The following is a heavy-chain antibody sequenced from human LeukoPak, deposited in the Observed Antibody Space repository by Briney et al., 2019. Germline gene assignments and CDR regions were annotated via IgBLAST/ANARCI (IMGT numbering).Heavy chain of an antibody. V-gene: IGHV3-7*01. J-gene: IGHJ4*02. Sequence: GGSLRLSCVGSGFTFSAHWMTRVRQAPGKGLEWVANIKQDGSEKYYVDSVKGRFTISRDNAKNSLFLQMNSLRAEDTAVYYCASRPSHVGYFGVFDYWGQGILVTVSS. CDR2: IKQDGSEK. CDR1: GFTFSAHW. CDR3: ASRPSHVGYFGVFDY. D-gene: IGHD5-18*01.